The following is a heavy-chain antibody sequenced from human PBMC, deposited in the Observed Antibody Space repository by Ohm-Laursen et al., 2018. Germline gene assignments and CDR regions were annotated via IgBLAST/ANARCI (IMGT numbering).Heavy chain of an antibody. CDR3: ANHRSATWVHKRFDY. CDR1: GFIVSSNY. Sequence: SLRLSCAASGFIVSSNYMSWVRQASGKGLEWVSIIYSDDRTHYADSVKGRFTISRDNPKNTLYLQMNSLRAEDTAVYYCANHRSATWVHKRFDYWGQGTLVTVSS. V-gene: IGHV3-53*01. CDR2: IYSDDRT. D-gene: IGHD5-24*01. J-gene: IGHJ4*02.